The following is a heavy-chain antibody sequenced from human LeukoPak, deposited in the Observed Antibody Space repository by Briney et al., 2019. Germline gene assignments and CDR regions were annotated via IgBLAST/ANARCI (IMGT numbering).Heavy chain of an antibody. CDR2: INAGNGNT. CDR3: ARDPSNCSGGSCYWFDP. Sequence: ASVKVTCKASGYTFTSYAMHWVRQAPGQRLEWMGWINAGNGNTKYSQKFQGRVTITRDTSASTAYMELSSLRSEDTAVYYCARDPSNCSGGSCYWFDPWGQGTLVTVSS. V-gene: IGHV1-3*01. CDR1: GYTFTSYA. D-gene: IGHD2-15*01. J-gene: IGHJ5*02.